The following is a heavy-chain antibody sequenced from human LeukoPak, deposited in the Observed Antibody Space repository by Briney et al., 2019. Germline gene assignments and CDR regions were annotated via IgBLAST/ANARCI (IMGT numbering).Heavy chain of an antibody. Sequence: PGGSLRLSCAASGFTFSSYAMHWVRQAPGKGLEWVAVISYDGSNKYYADSVKGRFTISRDNSKNTLYLQMNSLRAEDTAVYYCARATVKAFDIWGQGTMVTVSS. CDR3: ARATVKAFDI. D-gene: IGHD4-17*01. V-gene: IGHV3-30-3*01. CDR1: GFTFSSYA. J-gene: IGHJ3*02. CDR2: ISYDGSNK.